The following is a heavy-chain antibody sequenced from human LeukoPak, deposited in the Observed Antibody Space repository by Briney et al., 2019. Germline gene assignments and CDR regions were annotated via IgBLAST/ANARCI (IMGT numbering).Heavy chain of an antibody. CDR3: ARPLRESGYFYFDY. Sequence: GGSLRLSCAASGFTFSSYGMHWVRQAPGKGLEWVAFIRYDGSNKYYADSVKGRFTISRDNSKNTLYLQMNSLRAEDTAIYYCARPLRESGYFYFDYWGQGTLVTVSS. CDR1: GFTFSSYG. V-gene: IGHV3-30*02. CDR2: IRYDGSNK. J-gene: IGHJ4*02. D-gene: IGHD3-3*01.